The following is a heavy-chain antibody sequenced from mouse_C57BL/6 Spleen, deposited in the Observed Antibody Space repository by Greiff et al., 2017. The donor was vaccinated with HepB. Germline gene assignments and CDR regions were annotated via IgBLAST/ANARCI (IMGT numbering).Heavy chain of an antibody. CDR1: GYSITSGYY. CDR3: ARDAYYYGSHFDY. V-gene: IGHV3-6*01. Sequence: EVKLMESGPGLVKPSQSLSLTCSVTGYSITSGYYWNWIRQFPGNKLEWMGYISYDGSNNYNPSLKNRISITRDTSKNQFFLKLNSVTTEDTATYYCARDAYYYGSHFDYWGQGTTLTVSS. D-gene: IGHD1-1*01. CDR2: ISYDGSN. J-gene: IGHJ2*01.